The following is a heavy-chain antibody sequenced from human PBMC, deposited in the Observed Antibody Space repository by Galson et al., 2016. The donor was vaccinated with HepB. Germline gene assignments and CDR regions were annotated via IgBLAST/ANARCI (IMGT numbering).Heavy chain of an antibody. CDR1: GFTFSSYW. J-gene: IGHJ6*02. CDR3: ARGRPPASHRTYHYGLDV. V-gene: IGHV3-7*01. CDR2: IKQDGSQK. Sequence: SLRLSCAASGFTFSSYWMSWVRQAPGKGLEWVANIKQDGSQKNYVDSVKGRFTISRENAKNSLYLQMNSLRADDTAVYFCARGRPPASHRTYHYGLDVWGQGATVAVSS.